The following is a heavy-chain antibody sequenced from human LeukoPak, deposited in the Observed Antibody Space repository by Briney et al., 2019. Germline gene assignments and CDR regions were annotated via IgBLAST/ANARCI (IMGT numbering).Heavy chain of an antibody. D-gene: IGHD1-26*01. CDR1: GGSISSSSYY. CDR2: IYYSGST. CDR3: ASRSLGRVGY. V-gene: IGHV4-39*07. J-gene: IGHJ4*02. Sequence: PETLSLTCTVSGGSISSSSYYWGWIRQPPGKGLEWIGSIYYSGSTNYNPSLKSRVTISVDKSKNQFSLKLSSVTAADTAVYYCASRSLGRVGYWGQGTLVTVSS.